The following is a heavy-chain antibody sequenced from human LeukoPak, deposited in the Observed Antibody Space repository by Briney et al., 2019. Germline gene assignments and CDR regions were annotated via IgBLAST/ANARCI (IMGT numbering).Heavy chain of an antibody. Sequence: SETLSLTCTVSGGSISSYYWSWIRQPPGKGLEWIGYVYYSGSTNYNPSLKSRVTISVDTSKNQFSLKLSSVTAADTAIYYCARQSSITTRLSCFDYWGQGALVTVSS. CDR2: VYYSGST. CDR1: GGSISSYY. D-gene: IGHD6-6*01. J-gene: IGHJ4*02. CDR3: ARQSSITTRLSCFDY. V-gene: IGHV4-59*08.